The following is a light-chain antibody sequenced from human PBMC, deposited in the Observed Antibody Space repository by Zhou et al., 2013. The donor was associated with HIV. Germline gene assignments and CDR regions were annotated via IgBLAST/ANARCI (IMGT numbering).Light chain of an antibody. CDR1: QGISTY. CDR3: QQANRFPQT. J-gene: IGKJ2*01. V-gene: IGKV1-8*01. Sequence: AIVITQSPSSLSASTGDRVTITCRASQGISTYLAWYQLKPGKAPKLLIYGASTLQSGVPSRFSGSGSGTDFTLTINRLHPEDFATYYCQQANRFPQTFGQGTKVEIK. CDR2: GAS.